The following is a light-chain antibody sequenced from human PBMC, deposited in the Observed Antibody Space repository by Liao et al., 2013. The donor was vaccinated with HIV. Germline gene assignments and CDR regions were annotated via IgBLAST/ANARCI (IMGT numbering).Light chain of an antibody. CDR3: QAWDSGAEVL. Sequence: SYVLTQPPSVSVAPGKTARITCGADYIGTKTVHWYQQKPGQAPVLVIYQGTKRPSGIPERFSGSYSGNTATLTITGTQTMDESDYFCQAWDSGAEVLFGGGTKLTVL. V-gene: IGLV3-21*01. CDR1: YIGTKT. J-gene: IGLJ2*01. CDR2: QGT.